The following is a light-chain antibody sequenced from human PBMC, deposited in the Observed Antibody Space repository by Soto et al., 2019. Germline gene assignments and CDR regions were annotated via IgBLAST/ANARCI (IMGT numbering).Light chain of an antibody. V-gene: IGLV2-14*03. CDR3: SSYTVSTTLRYV. Sequence: QSVLTQPASVSGSPGQSITISCTGTSSDVGAYNYVSWYQQHPGKAPKLIIYDVSNRPSGVSNRFSGSKSGDTASLTISGLQAEYEADYFCSSYTVSTTLRYVFGAGTKLTVL. CDR1: SSDVGAYNY. J-gene: IGLJ1*01. CDR2: DVS.